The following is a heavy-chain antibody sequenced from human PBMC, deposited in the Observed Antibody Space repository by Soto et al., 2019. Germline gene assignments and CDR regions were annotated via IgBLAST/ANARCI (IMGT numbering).Heavy chain of an antibody. J-gene: IGHJ4*02. CDR2: ISSSGSTI. D-gene: IGHD2-15*01. CDR1: GFTFSDYY. V-gene: IGHV3-11*01. Sequence: GGSLRLSCAASGFTFSDYYMSWIRQAPGKGLEWVSYISSSGSTIYYAESVKGRFTITRDNAKNSLYLEMNSLRAEDTAVYYCARDRCSGGSCYSSPRLDYWGQGTLVTVSS. CDR3: ARDRCSGGSCYSSPRLDY.